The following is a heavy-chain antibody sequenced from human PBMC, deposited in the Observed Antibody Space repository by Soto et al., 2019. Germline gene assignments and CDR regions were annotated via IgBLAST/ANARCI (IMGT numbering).Heavy chain of an antibody. CDR1: GFTFSSYG. D-gene: IGHD3-22*01. Sequence: GGSLRLSCAASGFTFSSYGMHWVRQAPGKGLEWVSAISGSGGSTYYADSVKGRFTISRDNSKNTLYLQMNSLRAEDTAVYYCAKDQGATSYYYDSSGYYPEFQHWGQGTLVTVSS. V-gene: IGHV3-23*01. CDR2: ISGSGGST. CDR3: AKDQGATSYYYDSSGYYPEFQH. J-gene: IGHJ1*01.